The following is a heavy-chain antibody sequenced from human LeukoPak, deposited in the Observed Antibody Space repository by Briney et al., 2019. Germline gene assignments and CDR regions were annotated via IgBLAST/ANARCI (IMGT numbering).Heavy chain of an antibody. Sequence: SETLSLTCTVSGGSISSYYWSWIRQPPGKGLEWIGYIYTSGSTNYNPSLKSRVTISVDTSMNQFSLKLSSVTAADTAVYYCARRELEQGSGYYSHNWFDPWGQGTLVTVSS. CDR2: IYTSGST. CDR1: GGSISSYY. V-gene: IGHV4-4*09. D-gene: IGHD3-22*01. CDR3: ARRELEQGSGYYSHNWFDP. J-gene: IGHJ5*02.